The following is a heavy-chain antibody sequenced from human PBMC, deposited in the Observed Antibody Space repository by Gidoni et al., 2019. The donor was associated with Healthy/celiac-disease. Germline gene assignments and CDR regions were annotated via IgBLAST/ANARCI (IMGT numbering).Heavy chain of an antibody. CDR3: ARDYGSGWYGNDY. Sequence: QVQLQESGPGLVKPSQTLSLTCTVSGGSISSGDYYWSWIRQPPGKGLEWIGYIYYSGTPYYNPSLKRLVTISVDTSKNQFSLKLISVTAADTAVYYCARDYGSGWYGNDYWGQGTLVTVSS. CDR1: GGSISSGDYY. V-gene: IGHV4-30-4*01. D-gene: IGHD6-19*01. J-gene: IGHJ4*02. CDR2: IYYSGTP.